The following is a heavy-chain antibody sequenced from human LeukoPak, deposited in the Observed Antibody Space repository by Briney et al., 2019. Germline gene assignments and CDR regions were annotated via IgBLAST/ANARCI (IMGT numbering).Heavy chain of an antibody. CDR3: ARQGCSGGRCHYFDY. Sequence: SETLSLTCTVSGGSISSSSYYWGWIRQPPGKGLEWIGTIYYTGTTYYSPSLKSRVTISVDTSKNQFSLKLTSLTAADTAVFYCARQGCSGGRCHYFDYWGQGTLVTVSS. V-gene: IGHV4-39*07. J-gene: IGHJ4*02. CDR1: GGSISSSSYY. D-gene: IGHD2-15*01. CDR2: IYYTGTT.